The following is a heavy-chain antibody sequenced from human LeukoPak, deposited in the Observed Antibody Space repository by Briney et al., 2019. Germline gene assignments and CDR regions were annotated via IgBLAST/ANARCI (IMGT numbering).Heavy chain of an antibody. CDR2: ISGSGGST. D-gene: IGHD3-22*01. V-gene: IGHV3-23*01. CDR3: AKTPYDSSGYYYFDY. Sequence: GGSLRLSCAASGFTFSSYAMSWVRQAPGKGLEWVSAISGSGGSTYYADSVKGRFTISRDNSKNTLYLQMNSLRAEDTAVYYCAKTPYDSSGYYYFDYWGQGTLVTVSS. J-gene: IGHJ4*02. CDR1: GFTFSSYA.